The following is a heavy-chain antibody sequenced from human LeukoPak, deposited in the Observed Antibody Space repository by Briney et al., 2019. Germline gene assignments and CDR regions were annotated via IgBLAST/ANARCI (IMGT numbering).Heavy chain of an antibody. V-gene: IGHV3-72*01. CDR2: TRNKANTYTT. D-gene: IGHD2-2*01. CDR3: ARGGYCSSASCYGGYYGMDV. J-gene: IGHJ6*04. CDR1: GFTFSDHY. Sequence: PGGSLRLSCAASGFTFSDHYMDWVRQAPGKGLEWVGRTRNKANTYTTEYAASVKGRFTISRDDSQSSLYLQMNSLKTEDTAVYYCARGGYCSSASCYGGYYGMDVWGKGTTVTVSS.